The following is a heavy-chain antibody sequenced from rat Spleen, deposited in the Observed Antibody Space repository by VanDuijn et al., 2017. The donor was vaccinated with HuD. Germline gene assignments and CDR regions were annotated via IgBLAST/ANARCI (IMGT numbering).Heavy chain of an antibody. CDR2: INSAGTT. CDR3: ARSDGTHYYLPFAN. Sequence: EVQLQESGPGLVKPSQSLSLTCSVTNYSITSDYWGWIRQFPGNKLEWMGYINSAGTTNYNPSLKSRISITRDTSKNQFILQVNSVTTEDTGTYFCARSDGTHYYLPFANWGQGTLVTVSS. J-gene: IGHJ3*01. D-gene: IGHD1-12*02. V-gene: IGHV3-3*01. CDR1: NYSITSDY.